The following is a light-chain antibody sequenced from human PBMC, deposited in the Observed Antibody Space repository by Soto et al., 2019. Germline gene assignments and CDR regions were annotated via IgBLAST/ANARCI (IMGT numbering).Light chain of an antibody. Sequence: EIVMTQSPATLSVSPGERATLSCRASQSVDSNLAWYQQKPGQAPRLLIYAASTRATGIPARFSGSGSGTEFTLTISSLQPDDFATYYCQQYNSYSGTFGQGTKVDI. V-gene: IGKV3-15*01. CDR1: QSVDSN. J-gene: IGKJ1*01. CDR3: QQYNSYSGT. CDR2: AAS.